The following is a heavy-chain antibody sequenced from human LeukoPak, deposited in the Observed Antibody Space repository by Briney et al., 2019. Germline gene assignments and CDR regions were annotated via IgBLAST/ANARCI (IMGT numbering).Heavy chain of an antibody. CDR3: ARHFADILTSNDAFDI. CDR1: GGSISSSIYY. Sequence: SETLSLTCTVPGGSISSSIYYWGWIRQPPGKGLEWIGSMYYSGSTYNNPSLKSRVTISVDTSKNQFSLKLSSVTAADTAVYYCARHFADILTSNDAFDIWGQGTMVTVSS. CDR2: MYYSGST. J-gene: IGHJ3*02. D-gene: IGHD3-9*01. V-gene: IGHV4-39*01.